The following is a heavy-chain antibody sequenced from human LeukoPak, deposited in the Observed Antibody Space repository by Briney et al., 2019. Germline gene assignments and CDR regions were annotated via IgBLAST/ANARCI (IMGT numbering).Heavy chain of an antibody. D-gene: IGHD2-2*02. Sequence: SETLSLTCTVSGGSISSSSYYWGWIRPPPGKGLEWIGSIYYSGSTYYNPSLKSRVTISVDTSKHQFSLKLISVTAADTAVYYCARRPLIVYCSSTSCYTSWYFDLWGRGTLVTVSS. CDR3: ARRPLIVYCSSTSCYTSWYFDL. V-gene: IGHV4-39*01. J-gene: IGHJ2*01. CDR1: GGSISSSSYY. CDR2: IYYSGST.